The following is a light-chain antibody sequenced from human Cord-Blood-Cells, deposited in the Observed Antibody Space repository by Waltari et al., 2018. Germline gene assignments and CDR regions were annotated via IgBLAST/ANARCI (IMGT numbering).Light chain of an antibody. J-gene: IGLJ1*01. CDR3: CSYAGSSVYV. CDR2: EGS. V-gene: IGLV2-23*01. CDR1: SSDVGRYHH. Sequence: QSALTQPASVSGSPGQSITISCTGTSSDVGRYHHVSWYQQHPGKAPKLMIYEGSKRPSGVSNRFSGSKSGNTASLTISGLQAEDEADYYCCSYAGSSVYVFGTGTKVTVL.